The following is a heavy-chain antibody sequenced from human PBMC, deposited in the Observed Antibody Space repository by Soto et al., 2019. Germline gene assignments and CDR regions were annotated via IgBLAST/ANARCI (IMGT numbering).Heavy chain of an antibody. Sequence: ASVKVSCKTSGYSFTGYYMHWVRQAPGQGLEWMGWINPNSGGTNYAQKFQGWVTMTRDTSISTAYMELSRLRSDDTAVYYCARDRSYQLLYTPYYYYYYGMDVWGQGTTVTVSS. J-gene: IGHJ6*02. CDR2: INPNSGGT. V-gene: IGHV1-2*04. D-gene: IGHD2-2*02. CDR3: ARDRSYQLLYTPYYYYYYGMDV. CDR1: GYSFTGYY.